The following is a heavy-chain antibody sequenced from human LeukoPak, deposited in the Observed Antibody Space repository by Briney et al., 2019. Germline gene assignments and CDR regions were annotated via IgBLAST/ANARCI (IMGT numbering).Heavy chain of an antibody. CDR3: ARARGLLRRYYFDY. D-gene: IGHD2-15*01. CDR1: GGSISSGDYY. CDR2: IYYSGST. Sequence: SETLSLTCTVSGGSISSGDYYWSWIRQPPGKGLEWIGYIYYSGSTYYNPSLKSRVTISVDTSKNQFSLKLSSVTAADTAVYYCARARGLLRRYYFDYWGQGTLVTVSS. J-gene: IGHJ4*02. V-gene: IGHV4-30-4*08.